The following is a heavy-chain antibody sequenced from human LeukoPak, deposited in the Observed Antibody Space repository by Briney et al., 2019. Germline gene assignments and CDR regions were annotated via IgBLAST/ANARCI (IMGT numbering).Heavy chain of an antibody. D-gene: IGHD6-13*01. CDR2: ISGSGDST. J-gene: IGHJ4*02. V-gene: IGHV3-23*01. CDR1: GFTFSSYA. Sequence: GGSLRLSCAASGFTFSSYAMSWVRQAPGKGLEWVLAISGSGDSTYYGDSVKGRFTISRDNSKNTLYLQMNSLRAEDTAVYYCAKTRPLDSSSWSHGDYWGQGTLVTVSS. CDR3: AKTRPLDSSSWSHGDY.